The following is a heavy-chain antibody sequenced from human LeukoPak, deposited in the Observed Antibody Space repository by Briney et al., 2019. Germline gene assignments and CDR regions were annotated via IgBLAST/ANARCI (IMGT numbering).Heavy chain of an antibody. CDR2: IYTSGST. Sequence: PSQTLSLTCTVSGGSISSGSYYWRWIRQPAGKGLEWIGRIYTSGSTNYNPSLKSRVTISVDTSKNQFSLKLSSVTAADTAVYYCASGSDLYDFWSGYHPFDYWGQGTLVTVSS. CDR3: ASGSDLYDFWSGYHPFDY. CDR1: GGSISSGSYY. J-gene: IGHJ4*02. V-gene: IGHV4-61*02. D-gene: IGHD3-3*01.